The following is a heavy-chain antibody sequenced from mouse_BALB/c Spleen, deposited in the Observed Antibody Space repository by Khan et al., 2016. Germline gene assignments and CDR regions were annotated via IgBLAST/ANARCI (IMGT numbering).Heavy chain of an antibody. CDR3: ALYYNGRSEYHFDY. D-gene: IGHD1-1*01. CDR1: GFNIKDYY. J-gene: IGHJ2*01. Sequence: VQLKQSGAELVRPGALVKLSYKASGFNIKDYYMHWVKQRPEQGLEWIGWIDPENGNTIYDPKFQGKASITADTSSNTAYLQLSSLTSEDTAVYYCALYYNGRSEYHFDYWGQGTTLTVSS. V-gene: IGHV14-1*02. CDR2: IDPENGNT.